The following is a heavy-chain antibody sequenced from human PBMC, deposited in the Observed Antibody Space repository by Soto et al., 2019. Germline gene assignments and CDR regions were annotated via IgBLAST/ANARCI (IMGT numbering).Heavy chain of an antibody. CDR1: GYTFTAYH. V-gene: IGHV1-2*02. D-gene: IGHD3-10*02. CDR2: INPKFGDT. J-gene: IGHJ6*02. Sequence: QVRLVQSGAEVKEPGDSVRVSCEATGYTFTAYHIHWVRQAPGQGLEWMGWINPKFGDTGYAQDFQGRVSMTSDMSISTVYMELSRLTSDDTAINSCARNMDYYYGRGSGNGHGVWGQGTTVTVFS. CDR3: ARNMDYYYGRGSGNGHGV.